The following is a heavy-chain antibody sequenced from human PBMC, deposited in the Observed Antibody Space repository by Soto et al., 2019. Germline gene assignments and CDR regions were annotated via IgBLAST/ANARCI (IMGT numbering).Heavy chain of an antibody. CDR2: ISAYNGNT. V-gene: IGHV1-18*04. CDR3: AREEIDFGVVIRYYYYGMDV. D-gene: IGHD3-3*01. Sequence: SVKISSQGSCYTFSTSGSRWVLQEPRQGLECMGWISAYNGNTNYAQKLQGRVTMTTDTSTSTAYMELRSLRSDDTAVYYCAREEIDFGVVIRYYYYGMDVWRQGNTVTVSS. J-gene: IGHJ6*02. CDR1: CYTFSTSG.